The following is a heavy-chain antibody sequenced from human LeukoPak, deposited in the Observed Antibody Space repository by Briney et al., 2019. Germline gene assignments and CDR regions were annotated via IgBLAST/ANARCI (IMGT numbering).Heavy chain of an antibody. V-gene: IGHV3-43*02. J-gene: IGHJ4*02. CDR1: GFTFDDYA. CDR2: ISGDGGST. Sequence: GGSLGLFCAASGFTFDDYAMHWVRQAPGKGLEWVSLISGDGGSTYYADYVKGRFTISRDNSKNSLYPQMNSLRTEDTALYYCAKDGYGDYAAYFDYWGQGTLVTVSS. CDR3: AKDGYGDYAAYFDY. D-gene: IGHD4-17*01.